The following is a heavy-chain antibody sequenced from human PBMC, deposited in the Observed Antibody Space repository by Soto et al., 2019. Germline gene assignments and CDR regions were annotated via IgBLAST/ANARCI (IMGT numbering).Heavy chain of an antibody. CDR1: GFTFTNAW. J-gene: IGHJ4*02. CDR2: ISYDDRNK. CDR3: ANLGGGYCTSTDCPDY. Sequence: GSLRLSCEASGFTFTNAWMNWVRQAPGKGLEWVAVISYDDRNKYYADSVKGRFTISRDNSKNTLYLQMNSLRAEDTAVYYCANLGGGYCTSTDCPDYWGQGTLVTVSS. D-gene: IGHD2-2*01. V-gene: IGHV3-30*18.